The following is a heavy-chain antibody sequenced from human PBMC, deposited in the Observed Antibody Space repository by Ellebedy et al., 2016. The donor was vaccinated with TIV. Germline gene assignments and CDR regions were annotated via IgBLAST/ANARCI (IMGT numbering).Heavy chain of an antibody. D-gene: IGHD7-27*01. CDR3: ARAPPPRGDRSADAFDI. Sequence: KISCKASGGTFSSYSINWVRQAPGQGLEWMGRIIPILDITNYAQNFQGRVTITADKSTSTAYMELSSLRSEDTAVYYCARAPPPRGDRSADAFDIWGQGTMVTVSS. CDR2: IIPILDIT. CDR1: GGTFSSYS. V-gene: IGHV1-69*04. J-gene: IGHJ3*02.